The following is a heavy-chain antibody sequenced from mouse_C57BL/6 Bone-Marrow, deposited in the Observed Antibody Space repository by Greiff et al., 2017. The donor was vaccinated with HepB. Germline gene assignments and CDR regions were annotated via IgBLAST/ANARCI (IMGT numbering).Heavy chain of an antibody. CDR1: GYTFTSYW. Sequence: QVQLKQPGAELVKPGASVKMSCEASGYTFTSYWITWVKQRPGQGLEWIGDIYPGSGSTNFNEKFKSKATLTVDTSSSTAYMQLSSLTSEDSAVYYCARGAGSFDYWGQGTTLTVSS. CDR3: ARGAGSFDY. V-gene: IGHV1-55*01. CDR2: IYPGSGST. D-gene: IGHD3-3*01. J-gene: IGHJ2*01.